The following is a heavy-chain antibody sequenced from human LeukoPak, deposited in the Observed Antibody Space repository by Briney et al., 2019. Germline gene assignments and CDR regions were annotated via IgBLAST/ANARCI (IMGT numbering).Heavy chain of an antibody. CDR1: GDSISRYY. Sequence: SETLSLTCTVSGDSISRYYWSWIRQPPGKGVEWIGYIYYSGSTNYIPSLKRRVTISVDTSKNQFSLKLRSVTAADTAVYYCARHRRLAVAGFDFWGQGTLVTVSS. V-gene: IGHV4-59*08. CDR2: IYYSGST. CDR3: ARHRRLAVAGFDF. D-gene: IGHD6-19*01. J-gene: IGHJ4*02.